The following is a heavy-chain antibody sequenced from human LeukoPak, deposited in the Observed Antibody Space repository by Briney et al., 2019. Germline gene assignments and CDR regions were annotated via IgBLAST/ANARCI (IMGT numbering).Heavy chain of an antibody. Sequence: SETLSLTCSVSGGSVGSNYWSWVRQPPGKGLEWIGYISYSGDTKYSPSLKSRLSMSVDTSKNQCSLMLTSVTAADTAVYYCARGSGWYPHWGQGTLVTVSS. D-gene: IGHD6-19*01. CDR1: GGSVGSNY. CDR2: ISYSGDT. CDR3: ARGSGWYPH. J-gene: IGHJ1*01. V-gene: IGHV4-59*02.